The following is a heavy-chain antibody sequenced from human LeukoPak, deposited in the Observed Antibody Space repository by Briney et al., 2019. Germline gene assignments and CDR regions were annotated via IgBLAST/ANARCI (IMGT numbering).Heavy chain of an antibody. CDR1: GGSISSYY. Sequence: SETLSLTCTVSGGSISSYYWSWIRQPPGKGLEWIARIYTSGSTNYNPSLKSRVTMSVDTSKNQFSLKLSSVTAADTAVYYCARGLDYYDSSGYFPTRYYFDYRGQGTLVTVSS. V-gene: IGHV4-4*07. J-gene: IGHJ4*02. CDR2: IYTSGST. CDR3: ARGLDYYDSSGYFPTRYYFDY. D-gene: IGHD3-22*01.